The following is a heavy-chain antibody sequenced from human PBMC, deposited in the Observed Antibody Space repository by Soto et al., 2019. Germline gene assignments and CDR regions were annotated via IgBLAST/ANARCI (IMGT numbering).Heavy chain of an antibody. J-gene: IGHJ1*01. V-gene: IGHV4-34*01. D-gene: IGHD5-18*01. CDR1: GGSFSGYY. Sequence: SETLSLTCAVYGGSFSGYYWSWIRQPPGKGLEWIGEINHSGSTNYNPSLKSRVTISVDTSKNQFSLKLSSVTAADTAVYYCARESQGQNSEVEKHTHPWGQGTLVTVSS. CDR3: ARESQGQNSEVEKHTHP. CDR2: INHSGST.